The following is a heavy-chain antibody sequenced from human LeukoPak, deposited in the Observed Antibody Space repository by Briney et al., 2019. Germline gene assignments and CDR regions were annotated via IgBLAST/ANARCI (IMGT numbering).Heavy chain of an antibody. V-gene: IGHV5-51*01. Sequence: GESLKISCKASGYSFSTYWIAWVRQMPGKGLEWMGIIYPGDADTRYGPSFQGQVTISGDKSISTAYLQWSSLKASDTAMYYCARGTGQYTYGYRGAFDTWGQGTMVIVSS. D-gene: IGHD5-18*01. CDR2: IYPGDADT. CDR3: ARGTGQYTYGYRGAFDT. J-gene: IGHJ3*02. CDR1: GYSFSTYW.